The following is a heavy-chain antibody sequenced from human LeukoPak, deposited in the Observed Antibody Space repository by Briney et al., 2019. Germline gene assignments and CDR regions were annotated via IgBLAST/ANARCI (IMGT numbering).Heavy chain of an antibody. CDR3: ARDLADYDILTGYYLPDAFDI. D-gene: IGHD3-9*01. Sequence: GGSLRLSCAASGFTVSNNYMSWVRQAPGKGLEWVSSISSSSSYIYYADSVKGRFTISRDNAKNSLYLQMNSLGAEDTAVYYCARDLADYDILTGYYLPDAFDIWGQGTMVTVSS. V-gene: IGHV3-21*01. CDR2: ISSSSSYI. J-gene: IGHJ3*02. CDR1: GFTVSNNY.